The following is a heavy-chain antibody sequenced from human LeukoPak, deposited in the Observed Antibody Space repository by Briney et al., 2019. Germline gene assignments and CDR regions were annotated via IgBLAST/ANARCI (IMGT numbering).Heavy chain of an antibody. V-gene: IGHV3-48*04. CDR1: GFTFSSYA. CDR2: ISSSGSTI. Sequence: PGGSLRLSCAASGFTFSSYAMSWVRQAPGKGLEWVSYISSSGSTIYYADSVKGRFTISRDNAKNSLYLQMNTLRAEDTAVYYCARDVNYGSHGMDVWGQGTTVTVSS. J-gene: IGHJ6*02. CDR3: ARDVNYGSHGMDV. D-gene: IGHD3-10*01.